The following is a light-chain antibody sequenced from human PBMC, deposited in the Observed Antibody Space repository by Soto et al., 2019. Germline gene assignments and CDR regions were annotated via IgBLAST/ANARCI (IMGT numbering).Light chain of an antibody. Sequence: DIQMTLSLFTVSASVGDRVTITCRASLRISSWLAWYQQKPGKAPKLLIYDASSLESGVPSRFSGSGSGTEFTLTISSLQPDDFATYYCQQYNSYSCTFGQGTKLDIK. J-gene: IGKJ1*01. CDR2: DAS. V-gene: IGKV1-5*01. CDR1: LRISSW. CDR3: QQYNSYSCT.